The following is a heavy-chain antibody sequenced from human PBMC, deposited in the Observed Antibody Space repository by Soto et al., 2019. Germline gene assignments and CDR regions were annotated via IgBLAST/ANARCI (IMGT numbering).Heavy chain of an antibody. CDR2: INHSGST. CDR3: ARVGGRITMINNWFDP. J-gene: IGHJ5*02. V-gene: IGHV4-34*09. D-gene: IGHD3-22*01. CDR1: SGSFSGYY. Sequence: SETLSLTCAVYSGSFSGYYWSWIRQPPGKGLEWIGEINHSGSTNYNPSLKSRVTISVDTSKNQFSLKLSSVTAADTAVYYCARVGGRITMINNWFDPWGQGTLVTVSS.